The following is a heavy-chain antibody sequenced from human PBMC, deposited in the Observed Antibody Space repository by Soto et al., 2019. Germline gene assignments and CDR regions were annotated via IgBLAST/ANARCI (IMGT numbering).Heavy chain of an antibody. V-gene: IGHV4-30-2*06. CDR2: ISPSGTT. CDR1: GGSISSGGYS. J-gene: IGHJ4*02. CDR3: ARSTALVRQYFDS. D-gene: IGHD5-18*01. Sequence: SETLSLTCIVPGGSISSGGYSWNWIRQSPGKGLQWIGYISPSGTTYYNPSLKSRVTISLDRSKNHFSLTLSSVTAADTAVYYCARSTALVRQYFDSWGQGTLVTVSS.